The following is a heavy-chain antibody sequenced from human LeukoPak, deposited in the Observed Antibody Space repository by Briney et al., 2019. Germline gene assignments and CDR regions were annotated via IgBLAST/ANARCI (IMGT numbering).Heavy chain of an antibody. CDR2: IYHSGTT. CDR1: GYSISSGYQ. Sequence: SETLSLTCAVSGYSISSGYQWGWTRPPPGKGLEWIGSIYHSGTTYYSPSLKRRVTMSVDTSKNQFSVKLSSVTAADTAVYYCARMPYGGFECWGQGALVTVSS. D-gene: IGHD4-23*01. CDR3: ARMPYGGFEC. J-gene: IGHJ4*02. V-gene: IGHV4-38-2*01.